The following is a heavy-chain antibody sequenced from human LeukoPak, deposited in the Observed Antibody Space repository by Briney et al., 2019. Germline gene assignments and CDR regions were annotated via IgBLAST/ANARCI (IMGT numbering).Heavy chain of an antibody. CDR3: ARESGFWSGYYFDY. J-gene: IGHJ4*02. Sequence: PSQTLSLTCTVSGGSIGSGSYYWSWIRQPAGKGLEWIGRIYTSGSTNYNPSLKSRVTISVDTSKNQFSLKLSSVTAADTAVYYCARESGFWSGYYFDYWGQGTLVTVSS. D-gene: IGHD3-3*01. V-gene: IGHV4-61*02. CDR1: GGSIGSGSYY. CDR2: IYTSGST.